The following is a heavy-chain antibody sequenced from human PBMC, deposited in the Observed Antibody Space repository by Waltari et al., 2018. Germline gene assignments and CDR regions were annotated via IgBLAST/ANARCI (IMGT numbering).Heavy chain of an antibody. V-gene: IGHV4-39*07. CDR3: ARPYCSGGSCYSYYYYGMDV. J-gene: IGHJ6*02. Sequence: QLQLQESGPGLVKPSETLSLTCTVSGGSISSSSYYWGWIRQPPGKGLEWIGSIYYSGSTYHHPSLKSRVTISVDTSKNQFSLKLSSVTAADTAVYYCARPYCSGGSCYSYYYYGMDVWGQGTTVTVSS. D-gene: IGHD2-15*01. CDR1: GGSISSSSYY. CDR2: IYYSGST.